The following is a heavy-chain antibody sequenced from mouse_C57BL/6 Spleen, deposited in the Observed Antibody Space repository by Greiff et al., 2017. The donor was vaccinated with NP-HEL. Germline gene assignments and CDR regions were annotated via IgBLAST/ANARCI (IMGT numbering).Heavy chain of an antibody. Sequence: QVQLQQSGAELARPGASVKMSCKASGYTFTSYTMHWVKQRPGQGLEWIGYINPSSGYTKYNQKFKDKATLTADKSSSTAYMQLSSLTSEDSAVYYCARFQTGHFDYWGQGTTLTVSS. V-gene: IGHV1-4*01. D-gene: IGHD4-1*01. CDR3: ARFQTGHFDY. CDR1: GYTFTSYT. CDR2: INPSSGYT. J-gene: IGHJ2*01.